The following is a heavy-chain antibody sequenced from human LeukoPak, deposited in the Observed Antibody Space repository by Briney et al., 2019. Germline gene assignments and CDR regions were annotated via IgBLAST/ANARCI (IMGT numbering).Heavy chain of an antibody. CDR2: ITPIFGTA. D-gene: IGHD3-22*01. Sequence: SVKVSCKASGGTFSSYAISWVRQAPGQGLEWMGGITPIFGTANSAQKFQGRVSITADESTSTAFMELSSLRSEDTAVYYCAREWGLESSGYYYAYWGQGTLVTVSS. J-gene: IGHJ4*02. V-gene: IGHV1-69*13. CDR3: AREWGLESSGYYYAY. CDR1: GGTFSSYA.